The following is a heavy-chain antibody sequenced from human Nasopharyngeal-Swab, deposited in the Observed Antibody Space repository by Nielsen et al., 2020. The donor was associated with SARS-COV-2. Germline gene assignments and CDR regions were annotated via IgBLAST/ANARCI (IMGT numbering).Heavy chain of an antibody. V-gene: IGHV4-4*02. CDR2: IYHSGST. Sequence: WIRQPPGKGLEWIGEIYHSGSTNYNPSLKSRVTISVDKSKNQFSLKMRSVTAADTATYYCARDGVLSPIDYWGQGTLVTVSS. CDR3: ARDGVLSPIDY. D-gene: IGHD3-3*01. J-gene: IGHJ4*02.